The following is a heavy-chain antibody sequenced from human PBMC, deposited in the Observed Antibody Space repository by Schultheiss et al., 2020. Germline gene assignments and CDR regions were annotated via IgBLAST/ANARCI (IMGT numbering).Heavy chain of an antibody. J-gene: IGHJ4*02. V-gene: IGHV3-30*18. D-gene: IGHD2-15*01. CDR3: AKDIGVLAAWSQYFFDY. CDR1: GFAFDNFG. Sequence: GGSLRLSCAAAGFAFDNFGMHWVRQAPGKGLEWVALISYDGGKKDYAESVKGRFTISRDNSKNTLYLQMNSLRAEDTAIYYCAKDIGVLAAWSQYFFDYWGQGTLVTVSS. CDR2: ISYDGGKK.